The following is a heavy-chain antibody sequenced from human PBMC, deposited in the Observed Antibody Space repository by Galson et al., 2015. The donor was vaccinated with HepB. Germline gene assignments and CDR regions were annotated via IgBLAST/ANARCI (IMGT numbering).Heavy chain of an antibody. V-gene: IGHV3-30*04. CDR3: ARAGSSSWGYFQH. J-gene: IGHJ1*01. D-gene: IGHD6-13*01. CDR2: ISYDGSNK. CDR1: GFTFSSYA. Sequence: SLRLSCAASGFTFSSYAMHWVRQAPGKGLEWVAVISYDGSNKYYADSVKGRFTISRDNSKNTLYLQMNSLRAEDTAVYYCARAGSSSWGYFQHWGQGTLVTVSS.